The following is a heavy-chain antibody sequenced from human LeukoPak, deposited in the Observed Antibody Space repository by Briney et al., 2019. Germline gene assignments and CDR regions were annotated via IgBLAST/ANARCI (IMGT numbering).Heavy chain of an antibody. D-gene: IGHD3-10*01. V-gene: IGHV3-23*01. CDR1: GFTFSSHA. CDR3: ARVGGYYGSGSYYNPFDY. J-gene: IGHJ4*02. CDR2: LSGSGYNT. Sequence: GGSLRLSCAASGFTFSSHALSWVRQAPGKGLEWVSSLSGSGYNTYYADSVKGRFTISRDNSKNSLYLQMNSLRAEDTAVYYCARVGGYYGSGSYYNPFDYWGQGTLVTVSS.